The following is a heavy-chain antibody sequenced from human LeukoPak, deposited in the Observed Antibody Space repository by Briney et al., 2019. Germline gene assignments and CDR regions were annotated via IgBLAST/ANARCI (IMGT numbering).Heavy chain of an antibody. J-gene: IGHJ6*03. CDR2: IPYDGSDQ. V-gene: IGHV3-30*06. Sequence: GGSLRLSCAASGLPFSSNAMHWVRQAPGKGPEWVAAIPYDGSDQTYADSVKGRFTISRDNSKNTLYLQVNSLRVEDTAVYFCAREGGYSYDRRHYYYYMDVWGKGTTVTVSS. CDR3: AREGGYSYDRRHYYYYMDV. D-gene: IGHD5-18*01. CDR1: GLPFSSNA.